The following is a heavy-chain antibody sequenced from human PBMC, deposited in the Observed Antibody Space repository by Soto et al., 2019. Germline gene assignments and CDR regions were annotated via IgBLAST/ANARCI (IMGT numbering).Heavy chain of an antibody. CDR3: AKCWVSSSGYYLGLCAFDI. D-gene: IGHD3-22*01. V-gene: IGHV3-23*01. CDR2: ISGSGGST. CDR1: GFTCSSYA. J-gene: IGHJ3*02. Sequence: GGSLRLSCAASGFTCSSYAMSWVRQATGKGLEWVSAISGSGGSTYYADSVKGRFTISRDNSKNTLYLQMNSLRAEDTAVYYCAKCWVSSSGYYLGLCAFDIWGQGTMVTVSS.